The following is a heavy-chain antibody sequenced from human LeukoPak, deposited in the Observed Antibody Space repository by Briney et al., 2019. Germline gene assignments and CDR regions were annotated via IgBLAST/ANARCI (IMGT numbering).Heavy chain of an antibody. J-gene: IGHJ4*02. V-gene: IGHV3-74*01. CDR3: ARAFIIAAAGTTDY. CDR1: GFTFSSYW. Sequence: PGGSLRLSCAASGFTFSSYWMHWVRQAPGKGLVWVSRINGDGSSTTYADSVKGRFTISRDNAKNTLYLQMNSLRAEDTAVYYCARAFIIAAAGTTDYWGQGTLVTVSS. CDR2: INGDGSST. D-gene: IGHD6-13*01.